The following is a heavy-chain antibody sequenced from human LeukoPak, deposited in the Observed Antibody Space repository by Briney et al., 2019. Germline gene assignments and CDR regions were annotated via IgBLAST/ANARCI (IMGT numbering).Heavy chain of an antibody. CDR1: GFTFSYYG. Sequence: GGSLRLSCAASGFTFSYYGMHWVRQAPGKGLEWVAFIWYDESKKFYGDSVKGRFTISRDNSKNTLYLQMNSLRTEDTAVYYCAKSHLPNAYSGTYYCDYWGQGTLVTVSS. CDR3: AKSHLPNAYSGTYYCDY. J-gene: IGHJ4*02. CDR2: IWYDESKK. D-gene: IGHD1-26*01. V-gene: IGHV3-30*02.